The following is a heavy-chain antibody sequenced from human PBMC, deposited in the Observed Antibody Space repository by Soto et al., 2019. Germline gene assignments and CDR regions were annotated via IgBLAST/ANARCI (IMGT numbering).Heavy chain of an antibody. CDR3: ARGGAGGSYVYFDS. J-gene: IGHJ4*02. D-gene: IGHD1-26*01. Sequence: QVPLVQSGAEEKKPGASVKVSCKASGYTFTTYAIHWVRQAPGQRLEWMGWINAGNGNTKYSQKFQGRVTITRDTSASTAYMELSSLRSEDTAVYYCARGGAGGSYVYFDSWGQGTLVTVSS. CDR1: GYTFTTYA. CDR2: INAGNGNT. V-gene: IGHV1-3*05.